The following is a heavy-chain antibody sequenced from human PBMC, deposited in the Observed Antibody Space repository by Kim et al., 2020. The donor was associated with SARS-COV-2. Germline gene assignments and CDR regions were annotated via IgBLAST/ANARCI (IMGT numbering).Heavy chain of an antibody. CDR3: ARDSIAVAGGDDY. J-gene: IGHJ4*02. V-gene: IGHV3-33*01. Sequence: YADSVKGRFIISRDNSKNTLYLQMNSLRAKDTAVYYCARDSIAVAGGDDYWGQGTLVTVSS. D-gene: IGHD6-19*01.